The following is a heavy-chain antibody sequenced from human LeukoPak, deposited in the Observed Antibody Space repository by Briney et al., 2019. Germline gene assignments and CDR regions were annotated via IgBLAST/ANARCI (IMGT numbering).Heavy chain of an antibody. CDR1: GYSFTSYG. J-gene: IGHJ3*02. D-gene: IGHD4-17*01. CDR2: ISAYNGNT. CDR3: ASVSYGDYADAFDI. V-gene: IGHV1-18*01. Sequence: GESLKISCKGSGYSFTSYGISWVRQAPGQGLEWMGWISAYNGNTNYAQKLQGRVTMTTDTSTSTAYMELRSLRSDDTAVYYCASVSYGDYADAFDIWGQGTMVTVSS.